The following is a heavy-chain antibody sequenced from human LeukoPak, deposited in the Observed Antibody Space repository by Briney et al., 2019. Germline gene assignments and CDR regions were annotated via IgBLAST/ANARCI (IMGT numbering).Heavy chain of an antibody. CDR3: ARDGVGDGSYPVLDY. D-gene: IGHD1-26*01. Sequence: GGSLRLSCAASGFTFSSYSMNWVRQAPGKGLEWVSSISSSSSYIYYADSVKGRFTISRDNAKNSLYLQMNSLRAEDTALYYCARDGVGDGSYPVLDYWGQGTLVTVSS. CDR1: GFTFSSYS. CDR2: ISSSSSYI. V-gene: IGHV3-21*01. J-gene: IGHJ4*02.